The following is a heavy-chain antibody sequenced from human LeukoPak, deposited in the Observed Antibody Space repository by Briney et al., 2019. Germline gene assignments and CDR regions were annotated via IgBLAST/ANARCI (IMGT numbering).Heavy chain of an antibody. Sequence: GGSLRLSCAASGLTFSSYAMSWVRQAPGKGLEWVSAISGSGGSTYYADSVKGRFTISRDNSKNTLFLQMNSLRADDTAIYYCAKKVGLVSAPLYYFDVWGQGTLVTVSS. CDR2: ISGSGGST. V-gene: IGHV3-23*01. D-gene: IGHD5/OR15-5a*01. J-gene: IGHJ4*02. CDR1: GLTFSSYA. CDR3: AKKVGLVSAPLYYFDV.